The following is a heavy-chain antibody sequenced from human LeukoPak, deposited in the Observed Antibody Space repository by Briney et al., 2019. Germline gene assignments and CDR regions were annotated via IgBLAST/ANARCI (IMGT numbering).Heavy chain of an antibody. CDR2: ISYRGNT. Sequence: PSETLSLTCTVSGGALSSYHWSWIRQSPGRGLEWLGHISYRGNTNYNPALKSRVTISVDMFYNHFSLKLSSVTAADTAVYYCAGTYYFDSSGHYFGGNGFDIWGQGTMVTVSS. D-gene: IGHD3-22*01. J-gene: IGHJ3*02. V-gene: IGHV4-59*12. CDR3: AGTYYFDSSGHYFGGNGFDI. CDR1: GGALSSYH.